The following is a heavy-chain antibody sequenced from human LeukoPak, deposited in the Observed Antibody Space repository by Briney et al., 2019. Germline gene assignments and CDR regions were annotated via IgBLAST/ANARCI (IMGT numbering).Heavy chain of an antibody. CDR1: GFTFSSHW. V-gene: IGHV3-74*01. CDR2: INSDGSIT. Sequence: PGGSLRLSCAASGFTFSSHWMHWVRQAPGKGLVWVSRINSDGSITSYADSVKGRFTIYRDNAKNTLYLQMNSLRAEDTAVYYCAGDRMALGDYWGQGTLVTVSS. CDR3: AGDRMALGDY. J-gene: IGHJ4*02. D-gene: IGHD7-27*01.